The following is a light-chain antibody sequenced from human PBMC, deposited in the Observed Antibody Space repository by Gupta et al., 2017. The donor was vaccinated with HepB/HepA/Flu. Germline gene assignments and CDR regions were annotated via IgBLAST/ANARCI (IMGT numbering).Light chain of an antibody. CDR1: SGDIGTYNV. CDR3: YSYAGSNLSV. J-gene: IGLJ1*01. Sequence: QSALTQPASVSGSPGQSITVSCTGTSGDIGTYNVVSWYQHLPSKAPKLMIYEVNKRPSGVANRFAGSKSGNTASLTISGRQAEDEADYYGYSYAGSNLSVFGTGTKVTVL. CDR2: EVN. V-gene: IGLV2-23*02.